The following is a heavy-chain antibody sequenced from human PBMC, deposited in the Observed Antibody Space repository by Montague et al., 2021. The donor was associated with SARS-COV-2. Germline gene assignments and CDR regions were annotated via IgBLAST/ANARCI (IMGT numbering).Heavy chain of an antibody. CDR2: ISYDGSNK. J-gene: IGHJ6*03. D-gene: IGHD3-9*01. CDR1: GFIFSNFA. CDR3: AREPSSRYYDILTGYDYYYYMDV. V-gene: IGHV3-30*04. Sequence: SLRLSCAASGFIFSNFAFHWVRQAPGKGLEWVAVISYDGSNKYYVDSVKGRFTISRDNSKNTLYLQMNSLRAEDTAVYYCAREPSSRYYDILTGYDYYYYMDVWGKGTTVTVSS.